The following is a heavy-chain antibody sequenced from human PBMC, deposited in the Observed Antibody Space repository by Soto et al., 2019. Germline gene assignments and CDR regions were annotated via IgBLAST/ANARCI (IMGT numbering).Heavy chain of an antibody. J-gene: IGHJ6*03. Sequence: PSETLSLTCTVSGGSISSYYWSWIRQPPGKGLEWIGYIYYSGSTNYNPSLKSRVTISVDTSKNQFSLKLSSVTAADTAVYYCARGEWGVVVPAAQKHYYYYYMDVWGKGTTVTVSS. D-gene: IGHD2-2*01. V-gene: IGHV4-59*01. CDR3: ARGEWGVVVPAAQKHYYYYYMDV. CDR1: GGSISSYY. CDR2: IYYSGST.